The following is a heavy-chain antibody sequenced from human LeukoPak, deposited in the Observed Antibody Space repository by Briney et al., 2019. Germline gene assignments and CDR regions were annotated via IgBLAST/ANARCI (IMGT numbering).Heavy chain of an antibody. Sequence: QTGGSLRLSCAASGFTFSSYAVSWVRQAPGKGLEWVSAISGSGGSTYYADSVKGRFTISRDNSKNTLYLQMNSLRAEDTAVYYCAKKYGGNSNYFDYWGQGTLVTVSS. V-gene: IGHV3-23*01. CDR1: GFTFSSYA. D-gene: IGHD4-23*01. CDR2: ISGSGGST. CDR3: AKKYGGNSNYFDY. J-gene: IGHJ4*02.